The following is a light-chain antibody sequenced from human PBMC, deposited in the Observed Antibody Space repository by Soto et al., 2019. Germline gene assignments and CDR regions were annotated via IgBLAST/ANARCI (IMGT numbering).Light chain of an antibody. Sequence: EILLTQSPVTLSLSPGERATLSCRASQSVKTFLVWYQQRPGQAPRLLIHDASHRATGIPDRFSGSGSGTEFTLTISSLQSEDFAVYYCQQYNNWPITFGQGTRLEIK. CDR3: QQYNNWPIT. CDR1: QSVKTF. V-gene: IGKV3-11*01. CDR2: DAS. J-gene: IGKJ5*01.